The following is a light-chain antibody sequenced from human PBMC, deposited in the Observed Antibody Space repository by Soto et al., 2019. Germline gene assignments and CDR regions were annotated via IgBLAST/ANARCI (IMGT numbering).Light chain of an antibody. CDR1: HSINNY. CDR2: AAS. Sequence: IQMTQSPSSLSASVGDRVIITCRSDHSINNYLNWYQQRPGKVPKLLIYAASTLQSGVPSRFSGSGSGRVFTLTINSLQPEDFATYYCQQSYSTLMTFGRGTRVDI. CDR3: QQSYSTLMT. V-gene: IGKV1-39*01. J-gene: IGKJ2*01.